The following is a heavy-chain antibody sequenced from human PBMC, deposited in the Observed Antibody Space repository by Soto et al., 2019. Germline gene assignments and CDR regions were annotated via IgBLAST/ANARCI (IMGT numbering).Heavy chain of an antibody. Sequence: QVQLVQSGAEVKNPGASVKVSCKAYGYTFTNYGISWVRKAPGQGLQWMGWISPYNGNTKYVQKFQGRVTMTTDTATSTAYMELRSLRLDDTAVYYCAAAGDREAAGTGWFDPWGQGTLVTVSA. CDR1: GYTFTNYG. J-gene: IGHJ5*02. CDR3: AAAGDREAAGTGWFDP. CDR2: ISPYNGNT. V-gene: IGHV1-18*01. D-gene: IGHD6-13*01.